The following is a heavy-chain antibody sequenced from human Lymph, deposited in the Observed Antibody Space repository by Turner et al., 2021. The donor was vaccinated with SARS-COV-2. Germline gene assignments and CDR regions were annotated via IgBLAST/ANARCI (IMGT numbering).Heavy chain of an antibody. Sequence: QVQLVQSGAAVKKPGASVKVSCKAPGYTFTSYDINWVRQATGQGLEWMGWRNPNSGNTGYAQKFQGRVTMTRNTSISTAYMELSSLRSEDTAVYYCARGRYSGGGMDVWGQGTTVTVSS. J-gene: IGHJ6*02. CDR1: GYTFTSYD. D-gene: IGHD1-26*01. CDR2: RNPNSGNT. V-gene: IGHV1-8*02. CDR3: ARGRYSGGGMDV.